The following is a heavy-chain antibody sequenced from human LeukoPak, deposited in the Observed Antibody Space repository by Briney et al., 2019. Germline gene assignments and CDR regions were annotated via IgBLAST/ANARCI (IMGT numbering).Heavy chain of an antibody. CDR1: GFTFSSYA. D-gene: IGHD2-2*01. CDR3: AKSTSIVVVPAALGY. Sequence: GSLRLSCAASGFTFSSYAMSWVRQAPGKGREWVSAISGSGGSTYYADSVKGRFTISRDNSKNTLYLQMNSLRAEDTAVYYCAKSTSIVVVPAALGYWGQGTLVTVSS. CDR2: ISGSGGST. V-gene: IGHV3-23*01. J-gene: IGHJ4*02.